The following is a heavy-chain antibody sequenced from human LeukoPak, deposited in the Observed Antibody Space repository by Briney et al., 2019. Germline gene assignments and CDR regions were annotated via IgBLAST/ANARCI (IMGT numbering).Heavy chain of an antibody. J-gene: IGHJ5*02. CDR2: INPNSGGT. D-gene: IGHD6-19*01. Sequence: ASVKVSCKASGYTFTSYGISWVRQAPGQGLEWMGRINPNSGGTNYAQKFQGRVTMTRDTSISTAYMELSRLRSDDTAVYYCARGLEQWLDNWFDPWGQGTLVTVSS. CDR1: GYTFTSYG. V-gene: IGHV1-2*06. CDR3: ARGLEQWLDNWFDP.